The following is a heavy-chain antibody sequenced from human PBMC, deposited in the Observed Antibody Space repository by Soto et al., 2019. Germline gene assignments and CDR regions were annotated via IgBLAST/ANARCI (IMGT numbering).Heavy chain of an antibody. CDR3: ARGRQLVGYFYYDMDV. J-gene: IGHJ6*03. V-gene: IGHV1-18*01. CDR2: IGAYNGNT. D-gene: IGHD6-6*01. Sequence: QVQLLQSGAEVKKPGASVKVSCKASGYTFTNYGITWVRQAPGQGLEWMGGIGAYNGNTHYTQRLQGRVTMTTDTSTSTAYTELRGLRSDDTAVYYCARGRQLVGYFYYDMDVWGKGTSVTVSS. CDR1: GYTFTNYG.